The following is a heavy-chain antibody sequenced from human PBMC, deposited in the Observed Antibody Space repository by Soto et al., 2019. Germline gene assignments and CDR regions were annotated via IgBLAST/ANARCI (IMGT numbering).Heavy chain of an antibody. CDR2: ISYDGSNK. D-gene: IGHD3-3*01. J-gene: IGHJ4*02. V-gene: IGHV3-30*18. CDR3: AKDEGAYDFWSGYPLGY. Sequence: GGSLRLSCAASGFTFSSYGMHWVRQAPGKGLEWVAVISYDGSNKYYADSVKGRFTISRDNSKNTLYLQMNSLRAEDTAVYYCAKDEGAYDFWSGYPLGYWGQGTLVTVSS. CDR1: GFTFSSYG.